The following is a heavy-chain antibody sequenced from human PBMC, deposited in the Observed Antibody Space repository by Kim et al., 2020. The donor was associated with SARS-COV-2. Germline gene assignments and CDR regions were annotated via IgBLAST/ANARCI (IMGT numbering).Heavy chain of an antibody. CDR2: TDYSGST. CDR1: GGSMSTYY. D-gene: IGHD2-2*01. Sequence: SETLSLTCTVSGGSMSTYYWSWIRQSPGKGLEWIGYTDYSGSTRYNPSLKSRVTVSVDTSKNEFSLKLSSVTAADTAVYYCARDRYCSSTSCRDAFDIWGQGTMVTVSS. J-gene: IGHJ3*02. V-gene: IGHV4-59*01. CDR3: ARDRYCSSTSCRDAFDI.